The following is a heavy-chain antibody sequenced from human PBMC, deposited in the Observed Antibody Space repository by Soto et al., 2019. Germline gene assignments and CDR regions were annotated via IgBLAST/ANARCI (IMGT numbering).Heavy chain of an antibody. CDR3: ARGSPYYDFWSGYYADFDY. V-gene: IGHV4-34*01. J-gene: IGHJ4*02. CDR2: INHSGST. D-gene: IGHD3-3*01. Sequence: PSETLSLTCAVYGGSFSGYYWSWIRQPPGKGLEWIGEINHSGSTNYNPSLKSRVTISVDTSKNQFSLKLSSVTAADTAVYYCARGSPYYDFWSGYYADFDYWGQGTLVTVSS. CDR1: GGSFSGYY.